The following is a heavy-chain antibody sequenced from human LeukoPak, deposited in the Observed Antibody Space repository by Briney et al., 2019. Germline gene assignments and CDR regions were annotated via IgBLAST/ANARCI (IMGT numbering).Heavy chain of an antibody. CDR3: TRGLSGSYGWN. Sequence: GETLRLSCAASGFTVSSNYMNWVRQAPGKGLEWVSLMYAGESTYYADSVKGRFTISRDTSKNTLHLQMNNLRAEDTAVYYCTRGLSGSYGWNWGQGTLVTVSA. D-gene: IGHD1-26*01. CDR2: MYAGEST. J-gene: IGHJ4*02. V-gene: IGHV3-53*01. CDR1: GFTVSSNY.